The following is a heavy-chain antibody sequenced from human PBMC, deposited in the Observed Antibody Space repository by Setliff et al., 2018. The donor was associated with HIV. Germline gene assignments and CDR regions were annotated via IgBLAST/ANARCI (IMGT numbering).Heavy chain of an antibody. CDR1: GGSINSNTYF. V-gene: IGHV4-39*07. CDR2: IYYSGST. Sequence: SETLSLTCTVSGGSINSNTYFWGWIRQPPGKGLEWIGSIYYSGSTYYNPSLKSRVTISVDTSKNQFSLKLSSVTAADTAVYYCARVKSGSLGGYVDYWGQGALVTVSS. D-gene: IGHD3-10*01. CDR3: ARVKSGSLGGYVDY. J-gene: IGHJ4*02.